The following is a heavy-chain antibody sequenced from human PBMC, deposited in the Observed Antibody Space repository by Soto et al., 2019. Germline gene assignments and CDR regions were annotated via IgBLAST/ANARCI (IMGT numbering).Heavy chain of an antibody. CDR1: GYTFTSYG. V-gene: IGHV1-18*01. J-gene: IGHJ5*02. Sequence: QVQLVQSGAEVKKPGASVKVSCKASGYTFTSYGLSWVRQAPGQGLEWMGRISAYNYNTNYAQKLQGRVTMTTDTSTSTPYMELRSLRSDDTAVYYCARVVGALGHWFDPWGQGTLVTVSS. CDR3: ARVVGALGHWFDP. CDR2: ISAYNYNT. D-gene: IGHD1-26*01.